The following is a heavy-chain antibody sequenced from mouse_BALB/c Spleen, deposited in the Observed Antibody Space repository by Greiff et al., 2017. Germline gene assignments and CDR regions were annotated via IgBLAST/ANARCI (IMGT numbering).Heavy chain of an antibody. J-gene: IGHJ2*01. CDR1: GFTFSSYA. D-gene: IGHD2-3*01. CDR2: ISSGGST. CDR3: ARGVYDGYYSSFDY. Sequence: DVMLVESGGGLVKPGGSLKLSCAASGFTFSSYAMSWVRQTPEKRLEWVASISSGGSTYYPDSVKGRFTISRDNARNILYLQMSSLRSEDTAMYYCARGVYDGYYSSFDYWGQGTTLTVSS. V-gene: IGHV5-6-5*01.